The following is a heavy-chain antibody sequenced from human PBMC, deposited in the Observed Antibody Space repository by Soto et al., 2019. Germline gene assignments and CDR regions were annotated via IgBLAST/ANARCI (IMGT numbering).Heavy chain of an antibody. J-gene: IGHJ5*02. V-gene: IGHV1-69*02. Sequence: GASVKVSCKASGGTFSSYTISWVRQAPGQGLEWMGRIIPILGIANYAQKFQGRVTITADKSTSTAYMELSSLRSEDTAVYYCARAGRGGDNWFDPWGQGTLVTVSS. CDR1: GGTFSSYT. CDR3: ARAGRGGDNWFDP. D-gene: IGHD3-10*01. CDR2: IIPILGIA.